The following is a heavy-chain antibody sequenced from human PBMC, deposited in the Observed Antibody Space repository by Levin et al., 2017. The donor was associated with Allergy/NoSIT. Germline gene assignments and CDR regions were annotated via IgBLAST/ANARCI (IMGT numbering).Heavy chain of an antibody. CDR1: GFTFSSYA. D-gene: IGHD6-19*01. CDR2: ISGSGLTT. Sequence: GESLRLSCAASGFTFSSYAMTWVRQAPGKGLEWVSSISGSGLTTYYADSVKGRFTISRDNSKSTLSLQMNSLRVEDTAVYYCAIESDAYFSVAGTNDYWGQGTLVTVSS. J-gene: IGHJ4*02. V-gene: IGHV3-23*01. CDR3: AIESDAYFSVAGTNDY.